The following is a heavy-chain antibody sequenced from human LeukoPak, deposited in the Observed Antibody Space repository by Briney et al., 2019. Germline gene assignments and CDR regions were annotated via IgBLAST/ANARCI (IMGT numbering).Heavy chain of an antibody. CDR1: GFTFSSYG. J-gene: IGHJ4*02. CDR2: ISYDGSNK. Sequence: PGGSLRLSCAASGFTFSSYGMHWVRQAPGKGLEWVAVISYDGSNKYYTDSVKGRFTISRDNSKNTLYLQMNSLRAEDTAVYYCAKDVAHYGSGLFDYWGQGTLVTVSS. D-gene: IGHD3-10*01. CDR3: AKDVAHYGSGLFDY. V-gene: IGHV3-30*18.